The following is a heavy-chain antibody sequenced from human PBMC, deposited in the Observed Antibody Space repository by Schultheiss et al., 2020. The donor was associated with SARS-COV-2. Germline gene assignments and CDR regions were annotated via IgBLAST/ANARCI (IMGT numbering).Heavy chain of an antibody. D-gene: IGHD6-13*01. J-gene: IGHJ3*02. CDR3: ARAGSSSWADAFDI. V-gene: IGHV3-21*01. Sequence: GGSLRLSCAASGFTVSSNYMSWVRQAPGKGLEWVSSISSSSSYIYYADSVKGRFTISRDNAKNSLYLQMNSLRAEDTAVYYCARAGSSSWADAFDIWGQGTMVTVSS. CDR2: ISSSSSYI. CDR1: GFTVSSNY.